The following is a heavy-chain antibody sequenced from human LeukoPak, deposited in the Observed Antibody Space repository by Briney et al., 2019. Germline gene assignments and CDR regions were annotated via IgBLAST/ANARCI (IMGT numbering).Heavy chain of an antibody. V-gene: IGHV4-34*01. CDR2: INHSGST. Sequence: SETLSLTCAVYGGSFSGYYWSWIRQAPGKGLEWIGEINHSGSTNYNPSLKSRVTISVDTSKNQFSLKLSSVTAADTAVYYCARSGSYYKSYYFDYWGQGTLVTVSS. CDR3: ARSGSYYKSYYFDY. CDR1: GGSFSGYY. J-gene: IGHJ4*02. D-gene: IGHD3-10*01.